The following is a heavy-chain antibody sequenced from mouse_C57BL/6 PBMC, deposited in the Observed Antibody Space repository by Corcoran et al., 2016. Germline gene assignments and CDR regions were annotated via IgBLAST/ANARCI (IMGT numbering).Heavy chain of an antibody. D-gene: IGHD1-1*01. Sequence: EVQLQQSGPELVKPGASVKISCKASGYTFTDYYMNWVKQSHGKSLEWIGDINPNNGGTSYNQKFKGKATLTVDKSSSTAYMELRSLTSEDSAVYYCARRHYGSSPFDYWGQGTTLTVSS. J-gene: IGHJ2*01. V-gene: IGHV1-26*01. CDR2: INPNNGGT. CDR3: ARRHYGSSPFDY. CDR1: GYTFTDYY.